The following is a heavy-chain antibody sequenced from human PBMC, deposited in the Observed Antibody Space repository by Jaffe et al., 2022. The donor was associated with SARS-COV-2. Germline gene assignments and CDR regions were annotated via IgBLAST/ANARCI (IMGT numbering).Heavy chain of an antibody. V-gene: IGHV1-3*04. CDR3: ARGWWGGLDS. D-gene: IGHD2-15*01. CDR1: GYTFTSYA. J-gene: IGHJ5*01. CDR2: INTGNGDT. Sequence: QVQLVQSGAEVKKPGASVKVSCKASGYTFTSYAIHWVRQAPGQRLEWMGWINTGNGDTKYSQKFQGRVSISRDTSASTGYMEMSSLRSEDTAVYYCARGWWGGLDSWGQGTLVTVSS.